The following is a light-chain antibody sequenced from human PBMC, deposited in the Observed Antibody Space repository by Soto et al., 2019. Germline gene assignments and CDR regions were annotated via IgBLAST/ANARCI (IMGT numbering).Light chain of an antibody. CDR1: QSISSY. CDR3: QQSYSTPYT. J-gene: IGKJ2*01. V-gene: IGKV1-39*01. Sequence: DIQMTQSPSSLSASVGDRVTITCRASQSISSYLNWYQQKPGKAPKLLIYAASSLQSGVPSRFSVSGSGTDFPLTISILHPEDFATYYCQQSYSTPYTFGQGTKLEIK. CDR2: AAS.